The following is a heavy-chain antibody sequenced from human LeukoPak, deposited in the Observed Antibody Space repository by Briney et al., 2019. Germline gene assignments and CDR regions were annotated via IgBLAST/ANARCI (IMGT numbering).Heavy chain of an antibody. CDR2: IFSGGST. Sequence: GGSLRLSCAASGVTFSSDYMNWVRQAPGKGLEWGSGIFSGGSTYYAASVTGRFTTSKDNSKNTLYLQMNSLRAEDTAVYYCAREGRKYGSGSLYYFDYWGQGTLVTVSS. V-gene: IGHV3-66*01. CDR1: GVTFSSDY. D-gene: IGHD3-10*01. CDR3: AREGRKYGSGSLYYFDY. J-gene: IGHJ4*02.